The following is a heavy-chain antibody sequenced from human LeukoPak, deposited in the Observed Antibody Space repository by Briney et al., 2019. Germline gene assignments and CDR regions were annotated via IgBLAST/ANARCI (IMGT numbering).Heavy chain of an antibody. J-gene: IGHJ4*02. CDR1: GFTFSSYA. V-gene: IGHV4-34*01. CDR2: INHSGST. Sequence: GSLRLSCAASGFTFSSYAMSWIRQPPGKGLEWIGEINHSGSTNYNPSLKSRVTISVDTSRNQFSLKLSSVTAADTAVYYCARGPYGSGSYYNVDFDYWGQGTLVTVSS. CDR3: ARGPYGSGSYYNVDFDY. D-gene: IGHD3-10*01.